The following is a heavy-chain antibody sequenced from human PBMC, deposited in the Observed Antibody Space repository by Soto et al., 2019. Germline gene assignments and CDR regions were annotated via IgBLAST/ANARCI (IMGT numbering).Heavy chain of an antibody. V-gene: IGHV4-59*01. J-gene: IGHJ4*02. D-gene: IGHD6-19*01. CDR3: ARAWAVPGSHWGD. Sequence: QVQLQESGPGLVKPSETLSLTCTVSGDSMNPYYWSWIRQPPGKGLEWIGYIYFSGSTNFNPSLKSLVTLSLDTSKRQFFLKLTSVTAADTAVYYCARAWAVPGSHWGDWGRGTLVTVSS. CDR2: IYFSGST. CDR1: GDSMNPYY.